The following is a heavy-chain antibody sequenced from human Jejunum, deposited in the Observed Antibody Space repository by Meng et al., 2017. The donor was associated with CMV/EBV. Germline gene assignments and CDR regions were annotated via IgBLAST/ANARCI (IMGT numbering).Heavy chain of an antibody. CDR3: ARVDGRRGSGDWGSGNWFDP. J-gene: IGHJ5*02. V-gene: IGHV3-74*01. CDR1: LSIYW. D-gene: IGHD3-10*01. Sequence: LSIYWMHWVRLAPAQGLVWVSHFKSDGSSTNYADSLKGRFTLSRDNAKNTLYLQMNSLRAEDTAVYYCARVDGRRGSGDWGSGNWFDPWGQGTLVTVSS. CDR2: FKSDGSST.